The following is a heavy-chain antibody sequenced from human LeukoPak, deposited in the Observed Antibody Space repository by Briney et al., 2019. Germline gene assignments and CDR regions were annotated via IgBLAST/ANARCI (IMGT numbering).Heavy chain of an antibody. J-gene: IGHJ4*02. D-gene: IGHD6-13*01. CDR3: ARDPYSSSWQFDY. Sequence: GRSLRLSCAASGFTFSSYSMNWVRQAPGKGLEWVSYISNTIRYADSVKGRFTISRDNAQNSLYLQMNSLRAEDTAVYYCARDPYSSSWQFDYWGQGTLVTVSS. V-gene: IGHV3-48*01. CDR1: GFTFSSYS. CDR2: ISNTI.